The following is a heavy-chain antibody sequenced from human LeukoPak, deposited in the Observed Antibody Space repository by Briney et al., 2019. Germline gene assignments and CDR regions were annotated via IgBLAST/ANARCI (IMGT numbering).Heavy chain of an antibody. Sequence: ASVTVSCTASGYTFTVYYMHWVRQAPGQGLEWMGWINPNSGGTNYAQKFQGWVTMTRDTSISTAYMELSRLRSDDTAVYYCARAGKGREFDYWGQGTLVTVSS. D-gene: IGHD5-24*01. CDR3: ARAGKGREFDY. CDR2: INPNSGGT. J-gene: IGHJ4*02. V-gene: IGHV1-2*04. CDR1: GYTFTVYY.